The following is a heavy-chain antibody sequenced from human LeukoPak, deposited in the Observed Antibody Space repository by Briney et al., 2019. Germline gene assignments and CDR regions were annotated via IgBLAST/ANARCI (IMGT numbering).Heavy chain of an antibody. J-gene: IGHJ4*02. CDR2: ISHNGGGT. D-gene: IGHD2-21*02. V-gene: IGHV3-23*01. CDR3: ARHDVVVTAAPDF. CDR1: GFTFTDYA. Sequence: GGSLRLSCAASGFTFTDYAMSWVRQAPEKGLEWVSTISHNGGGTYYAEPVKGRFTISRDNSKNTLYLQMNSLRAEDTAIYYCARHDVVVTAAPDFWGQGTLVTVSS.